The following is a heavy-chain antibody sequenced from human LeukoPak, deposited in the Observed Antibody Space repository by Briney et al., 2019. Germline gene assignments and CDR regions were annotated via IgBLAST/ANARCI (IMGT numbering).Heavy chain of an antibody. CDR2: IRYDGSNK. CDR3: ARDEIPSGT. Sequence: PGGSLRLSCAASGFTFSSYGMHWVRQAPGKGLEWVAFIRYDGSNKYYADSVKGRFTISRDNSRGTVDLQMNSLRVEDTGIYYCARDEIPSGTWGHGTMAIVSS. D-gene: IGHD6-25*01. V-gene: IGHV3-30*02. J-gene: IGHJ3*01. CDR1: GFTFSSYG.